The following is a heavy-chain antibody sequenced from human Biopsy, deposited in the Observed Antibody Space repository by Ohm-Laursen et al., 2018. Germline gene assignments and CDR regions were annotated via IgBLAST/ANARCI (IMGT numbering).Heavy chain of an antibody. CDR3: AREQPALSGGGSWFDS. J-gene: IGHJ5*01. CDR1: GFSVSSYD. CDR2: INEVSSHI. Sequence: SLRLSCSASGFSVSSYDMNWVRQAPGKGLEWISYINEVSSHIYDADSVKGRITVARDNPKNSPYLQMNSLRADDSAVYFCAREQPALSGGGSWFDSWGQGTLVIVSS. D-gene: IGHD6-19*01. V-gene: IGHV3-21*01.